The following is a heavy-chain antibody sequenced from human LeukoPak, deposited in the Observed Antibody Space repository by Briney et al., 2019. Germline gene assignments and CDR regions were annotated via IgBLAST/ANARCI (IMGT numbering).Heavy chain of an antibody. Sequence: GGSLRLSCAASGFTFSSYWMHWVRQAPGKGLVWVSRIYSDGSSTNYADSVKGRFTISRDNSKNTLYLQMNSLRAEDTAVYYCARDSDYYDSSGYFDYWGQGTLVTVSS. V-gene: IGHV3-74*01. CDR3: ARDSDYYDSSGYFDY. CDR1: GFTFSSYW. CDR2: IYSDGSST. J-gene: IGHJ4*02. D-gene: IGHD3-22*01.